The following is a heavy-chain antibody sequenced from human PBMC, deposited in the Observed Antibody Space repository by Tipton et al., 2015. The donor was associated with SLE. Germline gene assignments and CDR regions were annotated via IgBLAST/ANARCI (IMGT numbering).Heavy chain of an antibody. Sequence: TLSLTCTVSGGSISSRTYYWGWIRQPPGKGLEWIGSMYYSGNTNYNPSLKSRVTISVDTSKNQFSLKLSSVTAADTAVYYCARVLDMSVTIFGVVIGAFDMWGQGTMVTVSS. CDR2: MYYSGNT. CDR3: ARVLDMSVTIFGVVIGAFDM. J-gene: IGHJ3*02. D-gene: IGHD3-3*01. CDR1: GGSISSRTYY. V-gene: IGHV4-39*07.